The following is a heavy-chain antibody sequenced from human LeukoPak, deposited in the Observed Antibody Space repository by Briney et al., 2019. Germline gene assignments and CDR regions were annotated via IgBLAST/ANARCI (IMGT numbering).Heavy chain of an antibody. V-gene: IGHV3-64D*06. CDR1: GFIFSNYA. CDR3: VKGKGIAVTSLDY. Sequence: GGSLRLSCSASGFIFSNYAMHWVRQAPGKGLEYVSAISSNGGSTYYADSVKGRFTISRDNSKNTLYLQMGSLRAEDTAVYYCVKGKGIAVTSLDYWGQGTLVTVSS. J-gene: IGHJ4*02. D-gene: IGHD6-19*01. CDR2: ISSNGGST.